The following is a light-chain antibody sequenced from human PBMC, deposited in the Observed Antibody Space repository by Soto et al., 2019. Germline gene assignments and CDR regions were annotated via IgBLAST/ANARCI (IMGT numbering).Light chain of an antibody. V-gene: IGLV1-51*01. CDR3: CSYAGTTTLL. CDR1: SSNIGNNY. CDR2: EAT. J-gene: IGLJ2*01. Sequence: QSVLTQSPSVSAAPGQKVTISCSGSSSNIGNNYVSWYQQLPGTAPKLLIYEATKRPSGVSDRFSGSKSGNTASLTISGLQAADEADYFCCSYAGTTTLLFGGGTKVTVL.